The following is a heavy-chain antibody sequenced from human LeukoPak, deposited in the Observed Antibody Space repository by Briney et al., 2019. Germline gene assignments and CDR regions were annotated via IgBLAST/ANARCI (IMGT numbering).Heavy chain of an antibody. CDR2: INPNSGGT. J-gene: IGHJ5*02. V-gene: IGHV1-2*02. CDR3: ARAPSIVGATGWFDP. CDR1: GYTFTGYY. D-gene: IGHD1-26*01. Sequence: ASVKVSCKASGYTFTGYYIYWVRQAPGQGLEWVGWINPNSGGTNYAQKFQGRVTMTRDTSISTAYMELSRLRSDDTAVYYCARAPSIVGATGWFDPWGQGTLVTVSS.